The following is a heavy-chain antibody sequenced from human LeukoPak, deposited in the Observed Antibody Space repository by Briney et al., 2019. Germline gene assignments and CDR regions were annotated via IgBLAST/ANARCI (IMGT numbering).Heavy chain of an antibody. CDR1: GFTVSSNY. CDR3: ARGSHDNGDYAASFDI. J-gene: IGHJ3*02. D-gene: IGHD4-17*01. Sequence: GGSLRLSCAASGFTVSSNYMSWVRQAPGKGLEWVSVIYSGGSTYYADSLKGRFTISRDNSKNTLYLQMNSLRAEDTAVYYCARGSHDNGDYAASFDIWGQGTMVTVSS. CDR2: IYSGGST. V-gene: IGHV3-53*01.